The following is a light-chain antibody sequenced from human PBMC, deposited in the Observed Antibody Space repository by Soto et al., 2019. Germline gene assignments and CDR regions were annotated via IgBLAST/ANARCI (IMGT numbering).Light chain of an antibody. J-gene: IGLJ1*01. V-gene: IGLV2-14*01. Sequence: QSVLTQPASVSGSPGQSITISCTGTSSDVGRYKYVSWYLQHPGKAPKLMLYDVSDRPSGVSNRFSGSKSGNTAFLPISGLQAEDEADYYCSSYSSSSTPDVFGTGTKLTVL. CDR2: DVS. CDR3: SSYSSSSTPDV. CDR1: SSDVGRYKY.